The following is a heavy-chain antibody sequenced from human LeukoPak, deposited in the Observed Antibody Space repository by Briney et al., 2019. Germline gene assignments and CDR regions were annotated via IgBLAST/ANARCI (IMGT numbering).Heavy chain of an antibody. CDR2: IGGNGDKT. V-gene: IGHV3-23*01. D-gene: IGHD3-16*01. J-gene: IGHJ3*02. Sequence: GGSLRLSCAASGFTFSNYAMTWVRQAPGKGLEWISSIGGNGDKTKYTDSVKGRFTISRDNSKNTLDLQMNSLRAEDAGLYYCAKSRGKSRTPDQAFDIWGQGTMVTVSS. CDR3: AKSRGKSRTPDQAFDI. CDR1: GFTFSNYA.